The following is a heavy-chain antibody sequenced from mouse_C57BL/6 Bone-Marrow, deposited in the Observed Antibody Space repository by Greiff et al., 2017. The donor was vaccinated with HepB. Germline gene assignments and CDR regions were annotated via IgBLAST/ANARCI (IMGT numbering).Heavy chain of an antibody. CDR1: GFTFSSYT. Sequence: EVKLVESGGGLVKPGGSLKLSCAASGFTFSSYTMSWVRQTPEKRLEWVATISGGGGNTYYPDSVKGRFTISRDNAKNTLYLQMSSLRSEDTALYYCARAYYSNYCWYCDVWGTGTTVTVSA. J-gene: IGHJ1*03. D-gene: IGHD2-5*01. V-gene: IGHV5-9*01. CDR3: ARAYYSNYCWYCDV. CDR2: ISGGGGNT.